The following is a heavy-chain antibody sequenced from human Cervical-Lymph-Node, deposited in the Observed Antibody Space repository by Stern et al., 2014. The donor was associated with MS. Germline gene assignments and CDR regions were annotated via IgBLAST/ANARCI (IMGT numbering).Heavy chain of an antibody. CDR2: IFLNDEK. V-gene: IGHV2-26*01. D-gene: IGHD5-18*01. CDR1: GFSLSNARMG. CDR3: ARVPRGYRPFYYYYGMDV. Sequence: ESGPVLVKPTETLTLTCTVSGFSLSNARMGVSWIRQPPGKALEWLSHIFLNDEKSYSTSLKSRLTISKDTSKSQVVLTMTNMDPVDTATYYCARVPRGYRPFYYYYGMDVWGQGTTVTVSS. J-gene: IGHJ6*02.